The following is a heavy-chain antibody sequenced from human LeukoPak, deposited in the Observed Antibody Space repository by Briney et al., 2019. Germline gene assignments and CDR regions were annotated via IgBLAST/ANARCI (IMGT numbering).Heavy chain of an antibody. D-gene: IGHD3-10*01. CDR3: STGSGHAFDI. CDR1: GFTFDDYA. CDR2: INSDGSST. J-gene: IGHJ3*02. V-gene: IGHV3-74*01. Sequence: PGGSLRLSCAASGFTFDDYAMNWVRQAPGKGLVWVSRINSDGSSTSYADSVKGRFTISRDNAKNTLYLQMNSLRAEDTAVYYCSTGSGHAFDIWGQGTMVTVSS.